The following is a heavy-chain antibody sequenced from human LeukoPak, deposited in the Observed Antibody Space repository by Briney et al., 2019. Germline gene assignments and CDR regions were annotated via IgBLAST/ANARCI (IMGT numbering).Heavy chain of an antibody. CDR1: GYTFTGYY. V-gene: IGHV1-2*02. CDR3: ARWSYYDSSGYFVGAFDI. CDR2: INPNSGGT. Sequence: ASVKVSCKASGYTFTGYYMHWVRQAPGQGLEWMGWINPNSGGTNYAQKFQGRVTMTRDTSISTAYMEVSSLRSQDTAVYHCARWSYYDSSGYFVGAFDIWGQGTMVTVSS. D-gene: IGHD3-22*01. J-gene: IGHJ3*02.